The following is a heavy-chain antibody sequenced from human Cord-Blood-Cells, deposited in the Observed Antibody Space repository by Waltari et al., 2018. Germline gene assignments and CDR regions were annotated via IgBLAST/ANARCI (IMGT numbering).Heavy chain of an antibody. V-gene: IGHV1-2*04. D-gene: IGHD7-27*01. CDR3: ARDMPTGGGYFDL. CDR1: GDTFTGYY. Sequence: QVQLVQSGAEVKKPGASVKVSCKASGDTFTGYYMHWVRQAPGQGLEWMGWINPNSGGTNYAQKFQGWVTMTRDTSISTAYMELSRLRSDDTAVYYCARDMPTGGGYFDLWGRGTLVTVSS. CDR2: INPNSGGT. J-gene: IGHJ2*01.